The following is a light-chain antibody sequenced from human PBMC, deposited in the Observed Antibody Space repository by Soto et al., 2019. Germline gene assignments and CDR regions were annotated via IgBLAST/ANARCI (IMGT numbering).Light chain of an antibody. CDR2: GAS. J-gene: IGKJ1*01. CDR3: QQYGSSPPKT. CDR1: QSVSSSY. Sequence: EIVLTQSPRILSLSPGERATLSCRAIQSVSSSYLAWYQQKPGQAPRLLIYGASSRATGIPDRFSGSGSGTDFTLTISRLEPEDFAVYYCQQYGSSPPKTFGQGTKVDIK. V-gene: IGKV3-20*01.